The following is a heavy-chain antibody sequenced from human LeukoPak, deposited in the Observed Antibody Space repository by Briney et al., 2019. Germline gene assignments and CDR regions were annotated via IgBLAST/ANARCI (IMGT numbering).Heavy chain of an antibody. CDR2: INPNSGGT. J-gene: IGHJ4*02. CDR1: GYTFTGYY. V-gene: IGHV1-2*02. D-gene: IGHD1-26*01. Sequence: ASVKVSCKASGYTFTGYYMHWVRQAPGQGLEWMGWINPNSGGTNYAQKFQGRVTMTRDTSTSTVYMELSSLRSEDTAVYYCARPRGEWELLNWGQGTLATVSS. CDR3: ARPRGEWELLN.